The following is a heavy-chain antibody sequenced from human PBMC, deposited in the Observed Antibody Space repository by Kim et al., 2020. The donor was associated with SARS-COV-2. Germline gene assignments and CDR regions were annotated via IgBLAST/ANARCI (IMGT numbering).Heavy chain of an antibody. D-gene: IGHD1-26*01. V-gene: IGHV1-18*01. Sequence: TNYAQKLQGRVTMTTDTSTSTAYMELRSLRSDDTAVYYCAREDSGSYYSCWGQGTLVTVSS. J-gene: IGHJ4*02. CDR2: T. CDR3: AREDSGSYYSC.